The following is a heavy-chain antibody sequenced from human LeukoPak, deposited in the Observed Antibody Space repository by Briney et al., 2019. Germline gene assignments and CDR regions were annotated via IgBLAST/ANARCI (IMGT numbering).Heavy chain of an antibody. CDR2: ISSSSSYI. J-gene: IGHJ4*02. Sequence: GGSLRLSCAASGFTFSSYSMNWVRQAPGKGLEWVSSISSSSSYIYYADSVKGRFTISRDNAKNSLYLQMNSLRAEDTAVYYCARDTSRTYYDFWSGYYISPFDYWGQGTLVTVSS. CDR1: GFTFSSYS. D-gene: IGHD3-3*01. CDR3: ARDTSRTYYDFWSGYYISPFDY. V-gene: IGHV3-21*01.